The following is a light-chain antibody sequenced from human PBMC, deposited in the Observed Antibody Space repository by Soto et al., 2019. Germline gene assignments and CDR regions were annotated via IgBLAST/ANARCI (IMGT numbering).Light chain of an antibody. J-gene: IGKJ3*01. CDR2: VAS. V-gene: IGKV3-20*01. CDR3: QQYGSSPLFT. CDR1: QSVTSSY. Sequence: ELVLTQSPGTLSLSPGERATLSCRASQSVTSSYLAWYQQKPGQAPRLLIYVASSRATGIPDRFSGSGSGTDFTLTISRLEAEDFALYYWQQYGSSPLFTFGPGTKVDIK.